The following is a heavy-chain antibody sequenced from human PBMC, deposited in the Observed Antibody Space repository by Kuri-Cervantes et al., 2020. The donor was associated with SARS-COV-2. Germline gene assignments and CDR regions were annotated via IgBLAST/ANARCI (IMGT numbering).Heavy chain of an antibody. CDR2: IYYSGST. Sequence: GSLRLSCTVSGGSISSSSYYWGWIRQPPGKGLEWIGSIYYSGSTYYNPSLKGRVTISVDTSKNQFSLKLSSVTAADTAVYYCASQVDTAMALDYWGQGTLVTVSS. V-gene: IGHV4-39*01. J-gene: IGHJ4*02. D-gene: IGHD5-18*01. CDR3: ASQVDTAMALDY. CDR1: GGSISSSSYY.